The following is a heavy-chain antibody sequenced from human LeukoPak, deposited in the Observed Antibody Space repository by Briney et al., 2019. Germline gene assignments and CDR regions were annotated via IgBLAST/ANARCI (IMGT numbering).Heavy chain of an antibody. V-gene: IGHV1-69*13. D-gene: IGHD6-19*01. Sequence: GASVKVSCKASGYSFTDHYLHWLRQAPGQGLEWMGAIIPIFGTANYAQKFQGRVTITADESTSTAYMELSSLRSEDTAVYYCARILSSSWYEYFHHWGQGTLVTVSS. CDR2: IIPIFGTA. J-gene: IGHJ1*01. CDR1: GYSFTDHY. CDR3: ARILSSSWYEYFHH.